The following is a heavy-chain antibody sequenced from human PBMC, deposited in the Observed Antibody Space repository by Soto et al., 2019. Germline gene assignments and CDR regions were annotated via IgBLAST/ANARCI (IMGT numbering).Heavy chain of an antibody. Sequence: SETLSLTCTVSGGSISSSSYYWGWIRQPPGKGLEWIGSIYYSGSTYYNPSLKSRVTISVDTSKNQFSLKLSSVTAADTAVYYCARGRRDIVVVPAAMSRYYYYYYMDVWGKGTTVTVS. CDR2: IYYSGST. CDR3: ARGRRDIVVVPAAMSRYYYYYYMDV. V-gene: IGHV4-39*01. D-gene: IGHD2-2*01. CDR1: GGSISSSSYY. J-gene: IGHJ6*03.